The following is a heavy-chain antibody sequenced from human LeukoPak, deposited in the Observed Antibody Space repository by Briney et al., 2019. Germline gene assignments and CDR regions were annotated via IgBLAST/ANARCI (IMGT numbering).Heavy chain of an antibody. D-gene: IGHD2-15*01. CDR1: GGSFTAYN. CDR2: IIPLFGAP. CDR3: ARPRQRHCSGGYCYSRDGFDI. Sequence: ASVKVSCKASGGSFTAYNIGRVRQAPGQGLEWMGGIIPLFGAPNYAQKFQGRVTITADEPTNIIYMELSSLRSDDTAVYYCARPRQRHCSGGYCYSRDGFDIWGQGTLVTVSP. J-gene: IGHJ3*02. V-gene: IGHV1-69*13.